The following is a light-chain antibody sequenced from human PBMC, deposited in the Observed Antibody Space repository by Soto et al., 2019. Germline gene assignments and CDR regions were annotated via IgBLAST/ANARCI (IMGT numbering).Light chain of an antibody. CDR1: QSVRNN. V-gene: IGKV3D-15*01. J-gene: IGKJ3*01. Sequence: EIVLTQSPATLSVSPGDRVTLSCRASQSVRNNFAWYQQRPGQAPRLLMYAVSTRAPGIPARFTGSGSGTEFTLTINSLQSEDFAVYYGQQYNDWPPLTFGPGTKVDIK. CDR2: AVS. CDR3: QQYNDWPPLT.